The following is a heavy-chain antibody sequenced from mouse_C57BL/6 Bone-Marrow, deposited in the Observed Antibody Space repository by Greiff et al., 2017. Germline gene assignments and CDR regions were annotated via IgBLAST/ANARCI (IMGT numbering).Heavy chain of an antibody. V-gene: IGHV1-42*01. D-gene: IGHD2-14*01. Sequence: VQLQQSGPELVKPGASVKMSCKASGYSFTGYYMNWVKQSPEQSLEWIGEINPRTGGTTYTQKFKAKATLTVDQSSNTAYMQLNSLTSDDSAVYDSARSAYADYAMDYWGQGTSVTVSS. CDR3: ARSAYADYAMDY. CDR1: GYSFTGYY. CDR2: INPRTGGT. J-gene: IGHJ4*01.